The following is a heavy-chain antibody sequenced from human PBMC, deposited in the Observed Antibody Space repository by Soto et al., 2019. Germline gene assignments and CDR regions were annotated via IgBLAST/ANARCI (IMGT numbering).Heavy chain of an antibody. CDR3: ARVLIAANYYYYGMDV. CDR2: INPSGGST. Sequence: ASVKVSCKASGYTFTSYYMHWVRQAPGQGLEWMGIINPSGGSTSYAQKFQGRVTMTRDTSTSTVYMELSSLRSEDTAVYYCARVLIAANYYYYGMDVWGQGTTVTVSS. D-gene: IGHD6-6*01. CDR1: GYTFTSYY. J-gene: IGHJ6*02. V-gene: IGHV1-46*01.